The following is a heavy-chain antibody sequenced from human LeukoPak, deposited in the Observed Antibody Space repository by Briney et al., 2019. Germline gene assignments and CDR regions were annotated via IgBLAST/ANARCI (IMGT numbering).Heavy chain of an antibody. D-gene: IGHD1-7*01. CDR2: FSGAGSRT. CDR1: GFTFSSHW. Sequence: GGALRLSCAASGFTFSSHWMHWVRQAPGKGGVLVLYFSGAGSRTTYADSVTGRFPISTDNAKNPLDLQTNSLRAEDTAVYSCGRGGWGTAIDYWAQGTLVTVSS. V-gene: IGHV3-74*01. J-gene: IGHJ4*02. CDR3: GRGGWGTAIDY.